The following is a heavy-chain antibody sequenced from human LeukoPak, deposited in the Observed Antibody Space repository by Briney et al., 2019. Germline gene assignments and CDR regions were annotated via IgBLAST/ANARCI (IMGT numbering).Heavy chain of an antibody. D-gene: IGHD1-1*01. CDR1: GGSFSGYY. CDR3: ARGSRVPFDP. V-gene: IGHV4-34*01. J-gene: IGHJ5*02. CDR2: DNHSGST. Sequence: KPSETLSLTCAVYGGSFSGYYWSWIRQPPGKGLEWIGEDNHSGSTNYNPSLKSRVTISVDTSKNQFSLKLSSVTAADTAVYYCARGSRVPFDPWGQGTLVTVSS.